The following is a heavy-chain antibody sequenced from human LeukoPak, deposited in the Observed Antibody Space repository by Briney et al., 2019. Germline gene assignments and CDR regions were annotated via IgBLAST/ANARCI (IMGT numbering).Heavy chain of an antibody. CDR1: GLTFSRDW. D-gene: IGHD6-19*01. V-gene: IGHV3-7*01. CDR2: IRQDGGET. CDR3: ARGVPSGVDYFDY. J-gene: IGHJ4*02. Sequence: GGSLRLSCEASGLTFSRDWMGWVRQAPGKGLEWVANIRQDGGETYYGDSVKGRFIISRDNAKNSLFLQMNRLRAEDTAVYYCARGVPSGVDYFDYWGQGTLVTVSS.